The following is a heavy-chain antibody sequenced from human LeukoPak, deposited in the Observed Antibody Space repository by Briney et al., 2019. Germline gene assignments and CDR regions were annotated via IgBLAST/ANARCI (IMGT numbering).Heavy chain of an antibody. CDR2: ISAYNGNT. J-gene: IGHJ5*02. CDR1: GYTFTSYG. Sequence: ASVKVSCKASGYTFTSYGISWVRQAPGQGLEWMGWISAYNGNTNYAQKLQGRVTMTTDTSTSTAYMELRSLRSDDTAVYYRASNYDFWSGYPGWFDPWGQGTLVTVSS. V-gene: IGHV1-18*01. D-gene: IGHD3-3*01. CDR3: ASNYDFWSGYPGWFDP.